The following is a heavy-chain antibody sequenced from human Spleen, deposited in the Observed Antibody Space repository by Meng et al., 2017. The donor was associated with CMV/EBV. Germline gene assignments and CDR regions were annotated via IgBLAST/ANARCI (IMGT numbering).Heavy chain of an antibody. V-gene: IGHV4-59*12. CDR3: ARDGYYYDSSGYYGDNYYYYYGMDV. Sequence: SETLSLTCTVSSGSISSYYWSWVRQPPGQGLEWIGYVYYSGSTNYNPSLKSRVTISVDTSKNQFSLKLSSVTAADTAVYYCARDGYYYDSSGYYGDNYYYYYGMDVWGQGTTVTVSS. J-gene: IGHJ6*02. CDR2: VYYSGST. CDR1: SGSISSYY. D-gene: IGHD3-22*01.